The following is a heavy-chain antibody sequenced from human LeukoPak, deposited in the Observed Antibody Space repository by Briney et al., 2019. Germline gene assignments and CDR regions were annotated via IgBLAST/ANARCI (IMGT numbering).Heavy chain of an antibody. CDR2: ISGGGRST. CDR3: ARERYFDY. Sequence: GGSLRLSCAASGFTFSTCAMSWVRQAPGKGLEWVSTISGGGRSTDYADSVKGRFTISRDNSKNTLYLQMNSLRAEDTAVHYCARERYFDYWGQGTLVTVSS. CDR1: GFTFSTCA. J-gene: IGHJ4*02. V-gene: IGHV3-23*01.